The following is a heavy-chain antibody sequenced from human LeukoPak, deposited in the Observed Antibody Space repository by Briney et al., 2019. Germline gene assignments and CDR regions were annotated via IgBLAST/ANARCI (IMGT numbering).Heavy chain of an antibody. V-gene: IGHV5-51*01. J-gene: IGHJ4*02. Sequence: GESLKISCKGSGYKFTSYWIGWVRQMPGKGLEWMGTIYPGDSDTRYSPSFQGQVTISADKSISTAYLQWSSLKASDTAMYYCARRHEYCSGGSCCGYWGQGTLVTVSS. D-gene: IGHD2-15*01. CDR1: GYKFTSYW. CDR2: IYPGDSDT. CDR3: ARRHEYCSGGSCCGY.